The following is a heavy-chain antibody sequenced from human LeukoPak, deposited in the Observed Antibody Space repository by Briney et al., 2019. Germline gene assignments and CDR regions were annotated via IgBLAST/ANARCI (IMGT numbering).Heavy chain of an antibody. CDR1: GFTFSSYA. Sequence: GGSLRLSCAASGFTFSSYAMHWVRQAPGKGLEWVAVISYDGSNKYYADSVRGRFTISRDNSRNTLYLQMNSLRAEDTPVYYCAKDDRWLQFCCWGQGTLVTVSA. J-gene: IGHJ4*02. V-gene: IGHV3-30*04. D-gene: IGHD5-24*01. CDR3: AKDDRWLQFCC. CDR2: ISYDGSNK.